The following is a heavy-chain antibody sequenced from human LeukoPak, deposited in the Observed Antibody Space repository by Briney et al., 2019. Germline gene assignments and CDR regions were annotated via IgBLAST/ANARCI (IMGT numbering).Heavy chain of an antibody. CDR3: AKTRPLDSSSWSHGDY. J-gene: IGHJ4*02. V-gene: IGHV3-21*04. CDR2: ISSSSSYI. Sequence: GGSLRLSCAASGFTFSSYSMNWVRQAPGKGLEWVSSISSSSSYIYYADSVKGRFTISRDNAKNSLYLQMNSLRAEDTAVYYCAKTRPLDSSSWSHGDYWGQGTLVTVSS. D-gene: IGHD6-13*01. CDR1: GFTFSSYS.